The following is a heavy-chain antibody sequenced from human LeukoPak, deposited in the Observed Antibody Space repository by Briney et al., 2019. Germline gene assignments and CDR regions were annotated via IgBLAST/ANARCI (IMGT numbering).Heavy chain of an antibody. J-gene: IGHJ3*02. D-gene: IGHD6-13*01. Sequence: GGSLRLSCAASGFTFGSYGMHWVRQAPGKGLEWVAVIWYDGSNKYYADSVKGRFTISRDNSKNTLYLQMNSLRAEDTAVYYCARDQRVAYSSSWYGGAFDIWGQGTMVTVSS. CDR1: GFTFGSYG. CDR2: IWYDGSNK. CDR3: ARDQRVAYSSSWYGGAFDI. V-gene: IGHV3-33*01.